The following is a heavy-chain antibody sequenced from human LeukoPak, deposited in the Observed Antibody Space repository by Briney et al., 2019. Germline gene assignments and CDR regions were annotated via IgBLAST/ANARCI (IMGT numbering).Heavy chain of an antibody. CDR1: GFTFSNYA. CDR2: LGGSGINT. V-gene: IGHV3-23*01. D-gene: IGHD3-3*01. Sequence: PGGSLRLSCAASGFTFSNYAMSWVRQAPGKGLEWVSALGGSGINTYYADSVKGRFTISRDNSKNTLYLQMNSLRAEDTAVYYCASVKRFLEWLSPLDYWGQGTLVTVSS. J-gene: IGHJ4*02. CDR3: ASVKRFLEWLSPLDY.